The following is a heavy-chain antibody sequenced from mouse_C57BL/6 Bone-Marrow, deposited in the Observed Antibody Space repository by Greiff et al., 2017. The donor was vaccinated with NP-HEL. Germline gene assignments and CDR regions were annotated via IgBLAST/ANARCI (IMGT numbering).Heavy chain of an antibody. Sequence: VQLQQSGPELVKPGDSVKISCKASGYSFTGYFMNWVMQSHGKSLEWIGRINPYNGDTFYNQKFKGKATLTVDKSSSTAHMELRSLTSEDSAVYYCARGTTVVDYFDYWGQGTTLTVSS. CDR1: GYSFTGYF. CDR2: INPYNGDT. CDR3: ARGTTVVDYFDY. J-gene: IGHJ2*01. V-gene: IGHV1-20*01. D-gene: IGHD1-1*01.